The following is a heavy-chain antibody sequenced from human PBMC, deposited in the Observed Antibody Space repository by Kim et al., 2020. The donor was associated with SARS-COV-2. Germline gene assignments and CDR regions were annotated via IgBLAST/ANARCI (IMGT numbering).Heavy chain of an antibody. V-gene: IGHV3-30*04. CDR3: ARDEGYDFWSGYCFDY. J-gene: IGHJ4*02. Sequence: GGSLRLSCAASGFTFSSYAMHWVRQAPGKGLEWVAVISYDGSNKYYADSVKGRFTISRDNSKNTLYLQMNSLRAEDTAVYYCARDEGYDFWSGYCFDYWGQGTLVTVSS. D-gene: IGHD3-3*01. CDR2: ISYDGSNK. CDR1: GFTFSSYA.